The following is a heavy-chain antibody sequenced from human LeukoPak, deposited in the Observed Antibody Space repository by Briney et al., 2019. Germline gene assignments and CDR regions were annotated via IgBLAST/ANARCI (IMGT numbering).Heavy chain of an antibody. CDR2: IISDGSSA. V-gene: IGHV3-74*01. CDR3: VRDSNYHPDC. D-gene: IGHD4-11*01. J-gene: IGHJ4*02. Sequence: GVSLRLSCATSGFTFKRFGMHWVRQVPGKGLVWVARIISDGSSASYADSVKGRFTMSRDNAKNTLYLQMNSLRAEDTAVYYCVRDSNYHPDCWGQGTLVTVSS. CDR1: GFTFKRFG.